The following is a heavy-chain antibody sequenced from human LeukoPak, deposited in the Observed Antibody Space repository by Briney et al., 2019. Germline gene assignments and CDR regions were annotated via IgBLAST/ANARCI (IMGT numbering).Heavy chain of an antibody. Sequence: GASVKVSCKASGYTVTSYYMHWVRQAPGQGLEWMGILNPSGGSSSYAQKFQGRATLTRATSTSTVYMELSSLRSEDTAMYYCARSALYSTKSDYYFESWGQGTLVTVSS. V-gene: IGHV1-46*01. J-gene: IGHJ4*02. CDR2: LNPSGGSS. CDR3: ARSALYSTKSDYYFES. D-gene: IGHD2-2*01. CDR1: GYTVTSYY.